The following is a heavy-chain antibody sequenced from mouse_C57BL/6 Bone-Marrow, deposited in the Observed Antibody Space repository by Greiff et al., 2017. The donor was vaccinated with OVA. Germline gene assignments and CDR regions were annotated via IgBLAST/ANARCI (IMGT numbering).Heavy chain of an antibody. CDR3: ARAPSTWFAY. Sequence: EVKLMESGPGLVKPSQSLSLTCSVTGYSITSGYYWNWIRQFPGNKLEWMGYISYDGSNNYNPSLKNRISITRDTSKNQFFLKLNSVTTEDTATYYCARAPSTWFAYWGQGTLVTVSA. J-gene: IGHJ3*01. CDR2: ISYDGSN. V-gene: IGHV3-6*01. CDR1: GYSITSGYY.